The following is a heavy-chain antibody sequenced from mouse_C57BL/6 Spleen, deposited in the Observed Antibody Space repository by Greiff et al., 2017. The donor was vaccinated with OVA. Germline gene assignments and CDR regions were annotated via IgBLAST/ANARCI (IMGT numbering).Heavy chain of an antibody. Sequence: QVQLQQSGAELVRPGASVTLSCKASGYTFTDYEMHWVKQTPVHGLEWIGAIDPETGGTAYNQKFKGKAILTADKSSSTAYMELRSLTSEDSAVYYCTRGSLLYFDYWGQGTTLTVSP. D-gene: IGHD2-10*01. V-gene: IGHV1-15*01. CDR2: IDPETGGT. CDR1: GYTFTDYE. J-gene: IGHJ2*01. CDR3: TRGSLLYFDY.